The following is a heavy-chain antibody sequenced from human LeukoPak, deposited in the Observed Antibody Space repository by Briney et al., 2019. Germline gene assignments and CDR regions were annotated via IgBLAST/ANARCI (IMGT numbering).Heavy chain of an antibody. D-gene: IGHD4-17*01. Sequence: GGSLRLSCAASGFTFSSYAMTWVRQAPGKGMEWVSLTSGSGGSTYYADSVKGRFTISRDNSKNTLFLQMNSLRAEDTAVYYCAKADGFYGDYVDYWGQGTLVTVSS. V-gene: IGHV3-23*01. J-gene: IGHJ4*02. CDR2: TSGSGGST. CDR1: GFTFSSYA. CDR3: AKADGFYGDYVDY.